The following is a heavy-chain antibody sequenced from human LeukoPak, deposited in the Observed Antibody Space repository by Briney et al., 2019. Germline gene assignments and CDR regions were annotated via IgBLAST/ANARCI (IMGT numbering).Heavy chain of an antibody. CDR2: INPSGGST. D-gene: IGHD2-2*02. CDR3: ARVAAEVVGVPGPIGFGWLRRDYYYMDV. J-gene: IGHJ6*03. V-gene: IGHV1-46*01. CDR1: GYTFTSYY. Sequence: ASVKVSCKASGYTFTSYYMHWVRQAPGEGLEWMGIINPSGGSTSYAQKFQGRVTMTRDMSTSTVYMEPSSLRSEDTAVYYCARVAAEVVGVPGPIGFGWLRRDYYYMDVWGKGTTVTVSS.